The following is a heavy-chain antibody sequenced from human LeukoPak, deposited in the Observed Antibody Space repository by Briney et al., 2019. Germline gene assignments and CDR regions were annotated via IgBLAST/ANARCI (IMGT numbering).Heavy chain of an antibody. D-gene: IGHD3-10*01. Sequence: SETLSLTCTVSGGSISSGGYYWSCIRQHPGKGLEWIGYIYYSGSTYYSPSLKSRVTISVDTSKNQFSLTLSYVTTAETAVYFCARASAYNWFDPWGQGTLVTVSS. CDR2: IYYSGST. CDR3: ARASAYNWFDP. CDR1: GGSISSGGYY. J-gene: IGHJ5*02. V-gene: IGHV4-31*03.